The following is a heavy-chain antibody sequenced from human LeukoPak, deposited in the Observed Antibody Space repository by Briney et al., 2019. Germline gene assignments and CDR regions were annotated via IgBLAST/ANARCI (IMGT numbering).Heavy chain of an antibody. J-gene: IGHJ4*02. CDR1: GFTFSSYG. CDR3: AKDVGRKIPSSGPLGDY. CDR2: IWYDGSNK. Sequence: GGSLRLSCAASGFTFSSYGMHWVRQAPGKGLEWVAVIWYDGSNKYYVDSVKGRFTISRDNSKNTLYLQMNSLRAEDTAVYYCAKDVGRKIPSSGPLGDYWGQGTLVTVSS. D-gene: IGHD6-19*01. V-gene: IGHV3-33*06.